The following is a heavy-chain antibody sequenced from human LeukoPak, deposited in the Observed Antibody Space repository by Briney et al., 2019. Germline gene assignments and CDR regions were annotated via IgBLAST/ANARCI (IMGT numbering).Heavy chain of an antibody. CDR1: GGSISSYY. Sequence: SETLSLTCTVSGGSISSYYWSWIRQPPGKGLEWIGYIYYSGSTNYNPSLKSRVTISVDTSKNQFSLKLSSVTAADTAVYYCARELRYSSGFQHWSQGTLVTVSS. V-gene: IGHV4-59*01. CDR2: IYYSGST. J-gene: IGHJ1*01. CDR3: ARELRYSSGFQH. D-gene: IGHD3-9*01.